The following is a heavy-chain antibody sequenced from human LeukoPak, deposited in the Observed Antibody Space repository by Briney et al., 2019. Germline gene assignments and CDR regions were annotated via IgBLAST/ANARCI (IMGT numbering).Heavy chain of an antibody. CDR1: GGSISSYY. J-gene: IGHJ1*01. D-gene: IGHD3-22*01. V-gene: IGHV4-59*01. CDR3: ARSPGYYDSSGYYYVYFQH. CDR2: IYYSGST. Sequence: PSETPSLTCTVSGGSISSYYWSWIRQPPGKGLEWIGYIYYSGSTNYNPSLKSRVTISVDTSKNQFSLKLSSETAADTAVYYCARSPGYYDSSGYYYVYFQHWGQGTLVTVSS.